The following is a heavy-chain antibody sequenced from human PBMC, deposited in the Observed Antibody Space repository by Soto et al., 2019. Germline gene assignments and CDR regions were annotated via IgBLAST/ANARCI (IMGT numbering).Heavy chain of an antibody. CDR2: INPSGGST. V-gene: IGHV1-46*03. D-gene: IGHD5-12*01. CDR3: ARSRYSGYDYNYSYYGMDV. J-gene: IGHJ6*02. CDR1: GYTFTSYY. Sequence: ASVKVSCKASGYTFTSYYMHWVRQAPGQGLEWMEIINPSGGSTSYAQKFQGRVIMTRDTSTSTVYMELSSLRSEDTAVYYCARSRYSGYDYNYSYYGMDVWGQGTTVTVSS.